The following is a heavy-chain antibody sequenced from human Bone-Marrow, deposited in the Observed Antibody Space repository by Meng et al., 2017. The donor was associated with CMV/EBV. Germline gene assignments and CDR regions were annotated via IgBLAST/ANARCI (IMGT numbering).Heavy chain of an antibody. D-gene: IGHD3-10*01. V-gene: IGHV4-34*01. CDR1: GGSFSGYY. CDR3: ARWAKYYYGSGSHGLDY. Sequence: SQTLSLTCAVYGGSFSGYYWSWIRQPPGKGREWIGEINHSGSTNYNPSLKSRVTISVDTSKNQFSLKLSSVTAADTAVYYCARWAKYYYGSGSHGLDYWGQGTLVTVSS. CDR2: INHSGST. J-gene: IGHJ4*02.